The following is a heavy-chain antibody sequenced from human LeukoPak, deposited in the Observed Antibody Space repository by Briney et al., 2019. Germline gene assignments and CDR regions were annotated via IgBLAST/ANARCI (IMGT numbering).Heavy chain of an antibody. CDR3: ATSGYSYGYRDY. CDR2: IYTSGST. D-gene: IGHD5-18*01. J-gene: IGHJ4*02. V-gene: IGHV4-61*02. CDR1: GGSISSGSYY. Sequence: SETLSLTCTVSGGSISSGSYYWSWIRQPAGKGLEWIGRIYTSGSTNYNPSLKSRVTISVDTSKNQFSLKLSSVTAADTAVCYCATSGYSYGYRDYWGQGTLVTVSS.